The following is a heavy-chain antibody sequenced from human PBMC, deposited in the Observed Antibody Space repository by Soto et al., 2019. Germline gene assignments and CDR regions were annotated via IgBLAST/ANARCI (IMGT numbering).Heavy chain of an antibody. CDR1: GFTFSSYA. CDR2: ISGSGGST. D-gene: IGHD3-9*01. V-gene: IGHV3-23*01. Sequence: ESGGGLVQPGGSLRLSCAASGFTFSSYAMSWVRQAPGKGLEWVSAISGSGGSTYYADSVKGRFTISRDNSKNTLYLQMNSLRAEDTAVYYCAKPTLSGDYDILTGYSYYYGMDVWGQGTTVTVSS. CDR3: AKPTLSGDYDILTGYSYYYGMDV. J-gene: IGHJ6*02.